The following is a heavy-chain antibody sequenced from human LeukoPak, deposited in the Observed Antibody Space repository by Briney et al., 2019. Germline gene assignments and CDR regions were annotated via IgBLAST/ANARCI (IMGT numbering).Heavy chain of an antibody. Sequence: ASVKVSCKASGYTFIAYYMFWVRQAPGQGLEWMGWINPNSGATGHAQKFQGRVTMTRDTSISTSYMEVTGLRSDDTAVYFCARDGYCRGSSCPSQHWGQGTMVTVSS. CDR1: GYTFIAYY. D-gene: IGHD2-2*03. CDR3: ARDGYCRGSSCPSQH. CDR2: INPNSGAT. V-gene: IGHV1-2*02. J-gene: IGHJ1*01.